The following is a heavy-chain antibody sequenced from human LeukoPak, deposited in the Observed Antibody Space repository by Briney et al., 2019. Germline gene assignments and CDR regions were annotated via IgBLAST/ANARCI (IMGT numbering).Heavy chain of an antibody. V-gene: IGHV1-18*01. D-gene: IGHD2-2*01. CDR1: GYTFTSYG. J-gene: IGHJ6*03. CDR2: VSAYNGNT. Sequence: GASVKVSCKASGYTFTSYGISWVRQAPGQGLEWMGWVSAYNGNTNYAQKLQGRVTMTTDTSTSTAYMELRSLRSDDTAVYYCASVKREYCSSTSCYYMDVWGKGTTVTVSS. CDR3: ASVKREYCSSTSCYYMDV.